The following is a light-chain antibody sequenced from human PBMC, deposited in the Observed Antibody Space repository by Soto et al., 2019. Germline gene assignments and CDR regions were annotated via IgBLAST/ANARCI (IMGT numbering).Light chain of an antibody. Sequence: MVLTQSPGTLSFSPAQRSTLSYGASQTVRSSSLAWYQQRPGQAPRLLIYGSATRATGIPDRFSGSGSGTEFTLTISSLQSEDSAVYYCQQYHSWQAFGQGPKVDIK. CDR2: GSA. CDR1: QTVRSSS. J-gene: IGKJ1*01. V-gene: IGKV3-20*01. CDR3: QQYHSWQA.